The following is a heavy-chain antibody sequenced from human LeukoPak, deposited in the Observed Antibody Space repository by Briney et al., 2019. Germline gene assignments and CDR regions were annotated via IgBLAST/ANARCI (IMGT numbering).Heavy chain of an antibody. Sequence: PSETLSLTCTVSGVTISSYSRSWIRQPPGEGLEWIGFIYYSGSTKYNPSLKSRLIISLDKTNNQFSLKMNSVTAPDTAVYYCSRDAMGSASSRAGYWRQGHVLIVSS. CDR2: IYYSGST. V-gene: IGHV4-59*01. J-gene: IGHJ4*02. CDR3: SRDAMGSASSRAGY. D-gene: IGHD6-13*01. CDR1: GVTISSYS.